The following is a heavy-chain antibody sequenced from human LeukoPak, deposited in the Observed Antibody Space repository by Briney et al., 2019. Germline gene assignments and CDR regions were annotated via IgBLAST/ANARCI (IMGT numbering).Heavy chain of an antibody. CDR1: GGSISSYY. J-gene: IGHJ4*02. CDR3: ARPSGSSWYYFDY. CDR2: IYYSGST. V-gene: IGHV4-59*08. D-gene: IGHD6-13*01. Sequence: SETLSLTCTVSGGSISSYYWSWIRQPPGKGLEWIGYIYYSGSTNYNPSLKSRVTISVDTSKNQFSLKLSSVTAADTAVYYCARPSGSSWYYFDYWGQGTLVTVSS.